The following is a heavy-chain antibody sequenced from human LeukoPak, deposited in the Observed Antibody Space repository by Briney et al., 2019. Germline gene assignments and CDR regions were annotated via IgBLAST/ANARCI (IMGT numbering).Heavy chain of an antibody. CDR3: AKGATKYSYGGTDY. Sequence: GGSLRLSRAASGFTFSSYAMSWVRQAPGKGLEWVSAISGSGGSTYYADSVKGRFTISRDNSKNTLYLQMNSLRAEDTAVYYCAKGATKYSYGGTDYWGQGTLVTVSS. J-gene: IGHJ4*02. CDR2: ISGSGGST. V-gene: IGHV3-23*01. CDR1: GFTFSSYA. D-gene: IGHD5-18*01.